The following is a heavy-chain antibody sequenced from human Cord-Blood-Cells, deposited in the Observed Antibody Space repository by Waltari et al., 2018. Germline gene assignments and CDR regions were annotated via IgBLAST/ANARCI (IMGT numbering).Heavy chain of an antibody. J-gene: IGHJ4*02. CDR1: GYSISSGYY. D-gene: IGHD6-19*01. CDR3: AREGGTVAGPFDY. Sequence: QVQLQESGPGLVKPSETLSLTCAVSGYSISSGYYWGWIRQPPGKGREWIGSIYHSGSTYYNPSLKSRVTISVDTSKNQFSLKLSSVTAADTAVYYCAREGGTVAGPFDYWGQGTLVTVSS. V-gene: IGHV4-38-2*02. CDR2: IYHSGST.